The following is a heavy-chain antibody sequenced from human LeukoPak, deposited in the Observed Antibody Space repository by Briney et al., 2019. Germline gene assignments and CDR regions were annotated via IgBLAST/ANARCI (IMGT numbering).Heavy chain of an antibody. V-gene: IGHV3-23*01. CDR2: ISNSGGST. J-gene: IGHJ4*02. Sequence: GGSPRCSVAASGFTFTGYVRVWFGQAPGKGLEWVSSISNSGGSTYYADSVKGRFTISRDNSKNTLYLQMNSLRAEDTAVYYCAKEGFDSWGQGTLVTVSS. CDR3: AKEGFDS. CDR1: GFTFTGYV.